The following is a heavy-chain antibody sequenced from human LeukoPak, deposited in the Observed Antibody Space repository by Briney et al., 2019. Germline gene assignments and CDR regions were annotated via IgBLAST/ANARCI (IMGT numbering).Heavy chain of an antibody. CDR3: ARNSNSGHKHYYYYYYMDV. Sequence: ASVKVSCKVSGYTLIELSMHWVRQAPGKGLEWMGGFDPEDGETIYAQKFQGRVTMTEDTSTDTAYMELSSLRSEDTAVYYCARNSNSGHKHYYYYYYMDVWGKGTTVTVSS. J-gene: IGHJ6*03. CDR2: FDPEDGET. V-gene: IGHV1-24*01. CDR1: GYTLIELS. D-gene: IGHD4-11*01.